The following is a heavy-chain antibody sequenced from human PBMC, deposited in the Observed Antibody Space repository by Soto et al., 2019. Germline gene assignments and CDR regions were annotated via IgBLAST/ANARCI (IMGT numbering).Heavy chain of an antibody. D-gene: IGHD3-10*01. CDR3: ARELLWFGELLSTYGMDV. CDR2: ISSSSSYI. Sequence: EVQLVESGGGLVKPGGSLRLSCAASGFTFSSYSMNWVRQALGKGLEWVSSISSSSSYIYYADSVKGRFTISRDNAKNSLYLQMNSLRAEDTAVYYCARELLWFGELLSTYGMDVWGQGTTVTVSS. V-gene: IGHV3-21*01. J-gene: IGHJ6*02. CDR1: GFTFSSYS.